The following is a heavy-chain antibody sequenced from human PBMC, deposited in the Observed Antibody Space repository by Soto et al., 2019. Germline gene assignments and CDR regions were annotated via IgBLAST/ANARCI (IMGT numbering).Heavy chain of an antibody. D-gene: IGHD5-18*01. CDR1: GGSFSGYY. J-gene: IGHJ4*02. CDR2: INHSGST. Sequence: SETLSLTCAVYGGSFSGYYWSWIRQPPGKGLEWIGEINHSGSTNYNPSLKSRVTISVDTSKNQFSLKLSSVTAADTAVYYCARDLGYGLFDYWGQGTLVTVSS. CDR3: ARDLGYGLFDY. V-gene: IGHV4-34*01.